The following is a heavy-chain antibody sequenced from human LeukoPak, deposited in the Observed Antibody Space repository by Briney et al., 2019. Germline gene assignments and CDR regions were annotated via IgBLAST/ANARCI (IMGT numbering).Heavy chain of an antibody. CDR1: GGTFSSYA. CDR3: ARAYYGSGKTYYYYGLDV. D-gene: IGHD3-10*01. J-gene: IGHJ6*02. CDR2: INPSGGST. Sequence: ASVKVSCKASGGTFSSYAISWVRQAPGQGLEWTGIINPSGGSTSYAQKFQARVTMTRDASTSTVYMELSSLRSEDTAVYYCARAYYGSGKTYYYYGLDVWGQGTTVTVSS. V-gene: IGHV1-46*01.